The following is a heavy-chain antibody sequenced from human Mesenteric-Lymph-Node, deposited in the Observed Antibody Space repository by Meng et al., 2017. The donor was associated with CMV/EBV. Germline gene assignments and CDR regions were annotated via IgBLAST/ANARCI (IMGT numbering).Heavy chain of an antibody. D-gene: IGHD3-3*01. CDR3: ASATKYYDFWSGYYTDNWFDP. Sequence: SETLSLTCTVSGGSISSSSYYWGWIRQPPGKGLEWIGSIYYSGSTYYNPSLKSRVTISVDTSKNQFSLKLSSVTAADTAVYYCASATKYYDFWSGYYTDNWFDPWGQGTLVTVSS. V-gene: IGHV4-39*07. CDR2: IYYSGST. J-gene: IGHJ5*02. CDR1: GGSISSSSYY.